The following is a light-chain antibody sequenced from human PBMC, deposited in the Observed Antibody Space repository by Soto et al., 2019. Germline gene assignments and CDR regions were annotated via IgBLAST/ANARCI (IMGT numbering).Light chain of an antibody. Sequence: DIQMTQSPSSLSASVGDRVTITCRAGRNIINYLNWYQHKPGKAPNLLIFAASNLQPGVPSRFSGSGSGTDFTLSITNLQPEDSASYYCQQSYTSRPTFGQGTKVEIQ. CDR1: RNIINY. J-gene: IGKJ1*01. V-gene: IGKV1-39*01. CDR3: QQSYTSRPT. CDR2: AAS.